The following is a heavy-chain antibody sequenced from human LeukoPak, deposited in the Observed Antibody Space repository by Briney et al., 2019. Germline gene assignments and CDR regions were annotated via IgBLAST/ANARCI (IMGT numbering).Heavy chain of an antibody. CDR2: ISAYNGNT. J-gene: IGHJ6*02. V-gene: IGHV1-18*01. CDR1: GYTFTSYG. D-gene: IGHD3-3*01. Sequence: ASVKVSCKASGYTFTSYGISWVRQAPGQGLEWMGWISAYNGNTNYAQKLQGRVTMTTDTSTSTAYMELRSLRPDDTAVYYCASSKGVYYDFWSLYGMDVWGQGTTVTVSS. CDR3: ASSKGVYYDFWSLYGMDV.